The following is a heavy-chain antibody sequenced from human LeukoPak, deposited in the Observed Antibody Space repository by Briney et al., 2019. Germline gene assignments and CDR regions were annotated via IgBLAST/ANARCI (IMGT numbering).Heavy chain of an antibody. D-gene: IGHD2-21*02. CDR3: ARSDGGVLYCGEDCYLDL. CDR2: IYRGEKT. Sequence: GGSLRLSCEASGFGVSSNYINWVRQAPGKGLEWVSVIYRGEKTYYADSVKGGFNISRDSSKNTVFLQINSLRAEDTAIYYCARSDGGVLYCGEDCYLDLWGQGTLVTVSS. V-gene: IGHV3-66*01. J-gene: IGHJ4*02. CDR1: GFGVSSNY.